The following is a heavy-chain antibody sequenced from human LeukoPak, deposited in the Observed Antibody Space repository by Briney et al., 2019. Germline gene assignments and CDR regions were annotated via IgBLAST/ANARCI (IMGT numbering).Heavy chain of an antibody. CDR3: ARDRPVAKYYYYYYMDV. D-gene: IGHD1-14*01. Sequence: ASVKVSCKASGYTFTSYGISWVRQAPGQGLEWMGWISAYNGNTNYAQKLQGRVTMTIDTSTSTAYMELRSLRSDDTAVYYCARDRPVAKYYYYYYMDVWGKGTTVTISS. CDR1: GYTFTSYG. V-gene: IGHV1-18*01. J-gene: IGHJ6*03. CDR2: ISAYNGNT.